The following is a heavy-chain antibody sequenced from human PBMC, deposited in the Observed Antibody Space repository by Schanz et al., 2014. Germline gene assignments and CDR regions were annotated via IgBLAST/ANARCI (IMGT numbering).Heavy chain of an antibody. CDR3: AIDQSPYTNSSDVRYFDY. D-gene: IGHD6-6*01. V-gene: IGHV1-69*08. Sequence: QVQLVQSGAEVKKPGSSVKVSCKASRSTFSSYTISWVRQARGQGLEWVGRFIPILDVGNYAQQFQGRVTFTADKSTSTAYMELRSLRSDDTAVYYCAIDQSPYTNSSDVRYFDYWGQGSLVTVSS. CDR1: RSTFSSYT. CDR2: FIPILDVG. J-gene: IGHJ4*02.